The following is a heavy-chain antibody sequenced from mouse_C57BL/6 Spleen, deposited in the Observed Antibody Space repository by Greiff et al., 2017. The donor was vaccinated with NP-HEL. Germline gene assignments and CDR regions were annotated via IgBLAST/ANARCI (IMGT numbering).Heavy chain of an antibody. V-gene: IGHV5-17*01. CDR1: GFTFSDYG. D-gene: IGHD1-1*01. CDR2: LSSGSSTI. Sequence: EVMLVESGGGLVKPGGSLKLSCAASGFTFSDYGMHWVRQAPEKGLEWVAYLSSGSSTIYYADTVKGRFTISRDHAKNTLFLQMTSLSSEDTAMYYCARDRFYYGSSWGFDYWGQGTTLTVSS. J-gene: IGHJ2*01. CDR3: ARDRFYYGSSWGFDY.